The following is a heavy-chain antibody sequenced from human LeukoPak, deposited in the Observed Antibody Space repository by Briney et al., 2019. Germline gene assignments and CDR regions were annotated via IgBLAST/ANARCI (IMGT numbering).Heavy chain of an antibody. CDR3: ARGYCTNGVCYFDY. CDR2: IWSDGSSK. CDR1: GFTFSSYG. Sequence: GGSLRLFCAASGFTFSSYGMHWVRQAPGKGLEWVAVIWSDGSSKYHADSVKGRFTISRDNSKNTLYLQMNSLRAEDTAVYYCARGYCTNGVCYFDYWGQGTLVTVSS. J-gene: IGHJ4*02. V-gene: IGHV3-33*01. D-gene: IGHD2-8*01.